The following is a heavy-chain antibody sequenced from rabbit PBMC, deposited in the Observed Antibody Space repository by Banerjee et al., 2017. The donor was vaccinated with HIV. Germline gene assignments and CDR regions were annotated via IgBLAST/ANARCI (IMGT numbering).Heavy chain of an antibody. J-gene: IGHJ4*01. D-gene: IGHD4-2*01. CDR3: ARSAGVIGWNLNL. Sequence: QEQLVESGGGLVQPEGSLTLTCTASGFSFSSTYWICWVRQAPGKGLEWIGCIYPATGSTYYASWAKGRFTISKTSSTTVTLRMTSLTAADTATYFCARSAGVIGWNLNLWGPGTLVTVS. CDR2: IYPATGST. V-gene: IGHV1S45*01. CDR1: GFSFSSTYW.